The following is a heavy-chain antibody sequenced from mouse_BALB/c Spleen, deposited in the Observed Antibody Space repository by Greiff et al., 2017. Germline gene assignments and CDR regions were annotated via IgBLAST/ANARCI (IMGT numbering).Heavy chain of an antibody. Sequence: QVHVKQSGPELVKPGALVKISCKASGYTFTSYDINWVKQRPGQGLEWIGWIYPGDGSTKYNEKFKGKATLTADKSSSTAYMQLSSLTSENSAVYFCARTGGGSSPWFAYWGQGTLVTVSA. CDR2: IYPGDGST. J-gene: IGHJ3*01. V-gene: IGHV1S56*01. D-gene: IGHD1-1*01. CDR3: ARTGGGSSPWFAY. CDR1: GYTFTSYD.